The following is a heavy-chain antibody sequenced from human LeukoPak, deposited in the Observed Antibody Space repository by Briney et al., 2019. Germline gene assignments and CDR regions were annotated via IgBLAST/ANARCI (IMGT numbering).Heavy chain of an antibody. J-gene: IGHJ6*03. CDR1: GGSFSGYY. CDR2: INHSGST. V-gene: IGHV4-34*01. CDR3: AALASYYYMDV. Sequence: SETLSLTCAVYGGSFSGYYWSWIRQPPGKGLEWIGEINHSGSTNYNPSLKSRVTISVDTSKNQFSLKLSSVTAADTAVYYCAALASYYYMDVWGKGATVTVSS.